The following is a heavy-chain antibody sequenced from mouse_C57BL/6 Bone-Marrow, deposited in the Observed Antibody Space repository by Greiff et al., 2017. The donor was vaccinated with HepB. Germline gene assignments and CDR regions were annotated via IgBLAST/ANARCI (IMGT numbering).Heavy chain of an antibody. J-gene: IGHJ4*01. V-gene: IGHV1-50*01. D-gene: IGHD2-4*01. CDR1: GYTFTSYW. CDR2: IDPSDSYT. Sequence: QVQLKQPGAELVKPGASVKLSCKASGYTFTSYWMQWVKQRPGQGLEWIGEIDPSDSYTNYNQKFKGKATLTVDTSSSTAYMQLSSLTSEDSAVYYCARFDYPGDYAMDYWGQGTSVTVSS. CDR3: ARFDYPGDYAMDY.